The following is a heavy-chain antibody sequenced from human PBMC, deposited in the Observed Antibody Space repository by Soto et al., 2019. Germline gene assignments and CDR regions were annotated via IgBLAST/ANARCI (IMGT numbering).Heavy chain of an antibody. CDR2: IYYSGST. CDR1: GGSISRSSYY. Sequence: SETLSLTFTVPGGSISRSSYYWGWIRQPPGKGLEWIGSIYYSGSTYYNPSLKSRVTISVDTSKNQFSLKLSPVTAADTAVYYCASHGGSSSWLIDYWGQGTLVTVSS. J-gene: IGHJ4*02. D-gene: IGHD6-13*01. V-gene: IGHV4-39*01. CDR3: ASHGGSSSWLIDY.